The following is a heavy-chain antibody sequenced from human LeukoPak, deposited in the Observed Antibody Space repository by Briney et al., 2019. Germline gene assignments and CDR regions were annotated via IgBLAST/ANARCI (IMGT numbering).Heavy chain of an antibody. CDR2: IKQDGSEK. V-gene: IGHV3-7*01. CDR3: ARARGGDILTGYYVY. Sequence: GGSLRLSCAASGFTFSSYWMSWVRQAPGKGLEWAANIKQDGSEKYYVDSVKGRFTISRDNAKNSLYLQMNSLRAEDTAVYYCARARGGDILTGYYVYWGQGTLATVSS. CDR1: GFTFSSYW. J-gene: IGHJ4*02. D-gene: IGHD3-9*01.